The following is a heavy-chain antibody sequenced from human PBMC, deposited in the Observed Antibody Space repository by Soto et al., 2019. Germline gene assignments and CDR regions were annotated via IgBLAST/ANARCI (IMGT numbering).Heavy chain of an antibody. CDR3: ARDRPPRPFDY. Sequence: EVQLVESGGGLVKPGGSLRLSCAASGFTFSSYSMNWVGQAPGKGLEWVSSISSSSSYIYYADSVKGRFTISRDNAKNSLYLQMNSLRAEDTAVYYCARDRPPRPFDYWGQGTLVTVSS. J-gene: IGHJ4*02. CDR2: ISSSSSYI. V-gene: IGHV3-21*01. CDR1: GFTFSSYS.